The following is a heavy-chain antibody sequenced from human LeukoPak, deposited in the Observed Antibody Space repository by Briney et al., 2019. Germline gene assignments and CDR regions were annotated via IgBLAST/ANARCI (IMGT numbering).Heavy chain of an antibody. Sequence: GGSLRLSCVASGFIVSSKYMTWVRQAPGKGLEWVSVIFGGGTDTYYAPSVRGRFTISRDISKNTAYLQMNSLGAEDTGLYYCASRGSGTFSAAFDIWGQGTMVTVSS. CDR3: ASRGSGTFSAAFDI. CDR2: IFGGGTDT. J-gene: IGHJ3*02. V-gene: IGHV3-66*01. CDR1: GFIVSSKY. D-gene: IGHD3-10*01.